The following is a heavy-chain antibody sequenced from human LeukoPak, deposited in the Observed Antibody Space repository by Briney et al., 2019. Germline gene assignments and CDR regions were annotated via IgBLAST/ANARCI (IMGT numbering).Heavy chain of an antibody. J-gene: IGHJ4*02. CDR1: GFTFSSYS. V-gene: IGHV3-21*01. CDR3: ASEQQLVYFDY. Sequence: GGSLRLSCAASGFTFSSYSMNWVRQAPGKGLEWVSSISSSSSYVYYADSVKGRFTISRDNAKNSLYLQMNSLRAEDTAVYYCASEQQLVYFDYWGQGTLVTVSS. CDR2: ISSSSSYV. D-gene: IGHD6-13*01.